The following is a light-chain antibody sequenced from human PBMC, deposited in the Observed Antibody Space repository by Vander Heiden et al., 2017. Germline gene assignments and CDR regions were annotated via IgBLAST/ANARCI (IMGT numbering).Light chain of an antibody. V-gene: IGKV3-11*01. Sequence: VLTQSPATLPVSPRERATLSCRARQSISGDLAWYKQKPGQAPRLLIYDASNRDTGIQARFNGSRCGTDCTLTISSLDREDCALSYCQQRTCWPPMPTFGAGTKVDI. CDR2: DAS. J-gene: IGKJ3*01. CDR3: QQRTCWPPMPT. CDR1: QSISGD.